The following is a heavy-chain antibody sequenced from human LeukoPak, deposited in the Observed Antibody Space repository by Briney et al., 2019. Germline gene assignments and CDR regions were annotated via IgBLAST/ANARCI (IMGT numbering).Heavy chain of an antibody. CDR3: ARDSSSWYGPNWFDP. Sequence: SETLSLTCAVYGGSFSGYYWSWIRQPPGKGLEWIGEINHSGSTNYNPSLKSRVTISVDTSKNQFSLKLSSVTAADTAVYYCARDSSSWYGPNWFDPWGQGTLVTVSS. V-gene: IGHV4-34*01. CDR1: GGSFSGYY. CDR2: INHSGST. J-gene: IGHJ5*02. D-gene: IGHD6-13*01.